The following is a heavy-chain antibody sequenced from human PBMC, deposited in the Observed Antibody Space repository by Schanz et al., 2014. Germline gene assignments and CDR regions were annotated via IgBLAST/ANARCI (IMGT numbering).Heavy chain of an antibody. D-gene: IGHD2-2*01. Sequence: QVQLVESGGGVVQPGRSLRLSCAASGFTFRSYGMNWVRQAPGKGLEWVSVIYSDGRTYYGDSVKGRFTISRDNSKNTLYVQMNSLRAEDTAVYYCAKSMYSTSWAFDFWGQGAQVTVSS. CDR3: AKSMYSTSWAFDF. CDR2: IYSDGRT. V-gene: IGHV3-NL1*01. J-gene: IGHJ4*02. CDR1: GFTFRSYG.